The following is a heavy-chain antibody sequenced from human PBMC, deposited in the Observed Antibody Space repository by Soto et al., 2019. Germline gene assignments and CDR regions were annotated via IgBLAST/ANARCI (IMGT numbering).Heavy chain of an antibody. CDR1: GVSISSGDYY. Sequence: SETLSLTCTVSGVSISSGDYYWSWIRQPPGKGLEWIGYMYYSGNTYYNPSLKSRVTISVDTSKNQFSLKLSSATAADTAVYYCGRENYYDSSGSVFDIWGQGTMVTVSS. D-gene: IGHD3-22*01. CDR2: MYYSGNT. V-gene: IGHV4-30-4*01. CDR3: GRENYYDSSGSVFDI. J-gene: IGHJ3*02.